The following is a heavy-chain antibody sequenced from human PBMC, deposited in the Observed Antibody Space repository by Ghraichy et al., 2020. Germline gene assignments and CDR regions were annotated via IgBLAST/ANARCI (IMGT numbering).Heavy chain of an antibody. J-gene: IGHJ5*02. CDR1: GFTFSSYG. D-gene: IGHD3-22*01. Sequence: GGSLRLSCAASGFTFSSYGMHWVRQAPGKGLEWVAVISYDGSNKYYADSVKGRFTISRDNSKNTLYLQMNSLRAEDTAVYYWAKDYSSGYKNWFDPWGQGTLVTVSS. CDR3: AKDYSSGYKNWFDP. CDR2: ISYDGSNK. V-gene: IGHV3-30*18.